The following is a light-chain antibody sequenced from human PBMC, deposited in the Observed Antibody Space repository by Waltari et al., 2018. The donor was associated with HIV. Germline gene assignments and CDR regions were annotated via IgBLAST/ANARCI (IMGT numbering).Light chain of an antibody. CDR3: QSYYRTFPNWGL. J-gene: IGLJ2*01. CDR2: LHT. CDR1: SPNIGADYD. Sequence: QSGLTQPPSVSGAPGQRVTISCTGSSPNIGADYDVHWYQQLPGTAPKLLIYLHTRRPPGVPDRFSGSKSGTSASLAITGLQADDEADYYCQSYYRTFPNWGLFGGGTKLTVL. V-gene: IGLV1-40*01.